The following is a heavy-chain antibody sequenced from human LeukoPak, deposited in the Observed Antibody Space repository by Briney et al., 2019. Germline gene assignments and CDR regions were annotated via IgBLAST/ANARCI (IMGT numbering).Heavy chain of an antibody. Sequence: SETLSLTCTVSGGSISSSFYHWGWIRQPPGKGLEWIGSIYYNGRTYHNPSLKSRVTISVDTSKIHFSLKLSFVTAADTAVYYCARFAELRPFDYWGQGTLVTVSS. J-gene: IGHJ4*02. D-gene: IGHD1-26*01. CDR3: ARFAELRPFDY. V-gene: IGHV4-39*02. CDR2: IYYNGRT. CDR1: GGSISSSFYH.